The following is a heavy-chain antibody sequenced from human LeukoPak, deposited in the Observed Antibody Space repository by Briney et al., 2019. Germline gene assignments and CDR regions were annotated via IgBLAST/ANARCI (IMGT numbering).Heavy chain of an antibody. J-gene: IGHJ4*02. CDR2: IRSKAYGGTT. CDR1: GFTFGDYA. V-gene: IGHV3-49*04. D-gene: IGHD3-22*01. Sequence: GGSLRLSCTSSGFTFGDYAMSWVRQAPGKGLEWVGFIRSKAYGGTTEYAASVKGRFTISRDDSKSIAYLQMNSLKTEDTAVYYCTRSKAYYYDSSGYSGYWGQGTLVTVSS. CDR3: TRSKAYYYDSSGYSGY.